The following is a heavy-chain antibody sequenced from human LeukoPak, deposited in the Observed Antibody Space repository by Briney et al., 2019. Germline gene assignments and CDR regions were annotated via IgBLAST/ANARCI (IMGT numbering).Heavy chain of an antibody. V-gene: IGHV4-59*01. CDR1: GGSISSYY. J-gene: IGHJ4*02. Sequence: SETLSLTCTVSGGSISSYYWSWIRQPPGEGLEWIGYIYYSGSTNYNPSLKSRVTISVDTSKNQFSLKLSSVTAADTAVYYCARGEYSSGWYYFDYWGQGTLVTVSS. CDR2: IYYSGST. D-gene: IGHD6-19*01. CDR3: ARGEYSSGWYYFDY.